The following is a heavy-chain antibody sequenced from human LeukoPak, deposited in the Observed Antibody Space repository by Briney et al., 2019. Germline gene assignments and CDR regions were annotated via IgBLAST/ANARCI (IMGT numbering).Heavy chain of an antibody. CDR3: AGRNDFGI. V-gene: IGHV4-39*01. J-gene: IGHJ3*02. CDR1: GGSISSCSYY. CDR2: IYYSGST. Sequence: SETLSLTCTVSGGSISSCSYYWGWIRQPPGKGLEWIGSIYYSGSTYYNPSLKSRVTLSVDTSKNQFSLKLSSVTASDTAVFYCAGRNDFGIWGQGTMVTVSS.